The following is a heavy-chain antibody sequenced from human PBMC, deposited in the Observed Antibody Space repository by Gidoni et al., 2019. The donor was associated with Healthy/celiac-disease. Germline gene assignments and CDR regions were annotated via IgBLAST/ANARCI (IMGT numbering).Heavy chain of an antibody. CDR1: GGSISSGGYY. V-gene: IGHV4-31*03. CDR2: IYYSGST. J-gene: IGHJ4*02. D-gene: IGHD5-12*01. Sequence: QVQLQESGPGLVKPSQTLSLTCPVSGGSISSGGYYWRWTRQHPGKGLGWIGYIYYSGSTYYNPSLKSRVTISVDTSKNQFSLKLSSVTAADTAVYYCARDYRALGRSGYDSDYFDYWGQGTLVTVSS. CDR3: ARDYRALGRSGYDSDYFDY.